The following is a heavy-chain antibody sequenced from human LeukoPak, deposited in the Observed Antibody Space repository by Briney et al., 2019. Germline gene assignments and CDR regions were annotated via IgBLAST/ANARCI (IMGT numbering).Heavy chain of an antibody. CDR1: GFTFSSYS. J-gene: IGHJ4*02. Sequence: PGGSLILSCAASGFTFSSYSMNSARQARGKGLEWVSYISSSSSYIYYADSVKGRFTISRDNAKNSLYLQMNSLRAEDTAVYYCAGKAFDYWGQGTLVTVSS. CDR2: ISSSSSYI. V-gene: IGHV3-21*01. CDR3: AGKAFDY.